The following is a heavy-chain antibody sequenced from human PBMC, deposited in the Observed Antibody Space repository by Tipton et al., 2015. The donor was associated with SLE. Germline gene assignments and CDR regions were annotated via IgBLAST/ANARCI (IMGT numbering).Heavy chain of an antibody. V-gene: IGHV1-2*02. CDR2: INPNSGGT. CDR3: ARETRGYAVDC. CDR1: GGTFSSYA. Sequence: QSGPEVKKPGASVKVSCKASGGTFSSYAISWVRQAPGQGLEWMGWINPNSGGTNYAQKFQGRVTMTRDTSISTAYMELSRLRSDDSAVYYCARETRGYAVDCWGQGTLVTVSS. D-gene: IGHD2-8*01. J-gene: IGHJ4*02.